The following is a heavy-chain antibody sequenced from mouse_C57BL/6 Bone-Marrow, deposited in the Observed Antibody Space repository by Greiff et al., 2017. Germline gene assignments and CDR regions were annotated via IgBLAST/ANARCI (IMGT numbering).Heavy chain of an antibody. Sequence: VQLQQSGPGLVQPSQSLSITCTVSGFSLTSYGVHWVRQSPGKGLEWLGVIWSGGSTDYNAAFISRLSISKDNSKSHVFFKMNSLQADDTAIYYCARTYYGSSYYGYFDVWGTGTTVTVSS. J-gene: IGHJ1*03. CDR3: ARTYYGSSYYGYFDV. V-gene: IGHV2-2*01. CDR2: IWSGGST. CDR1: GFSLTSYG. D-gene: IGHD1-1*01.